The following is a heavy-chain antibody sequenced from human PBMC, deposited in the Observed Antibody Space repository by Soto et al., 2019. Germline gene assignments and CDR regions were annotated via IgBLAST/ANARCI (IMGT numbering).Heavy chain of an antibody. J-gene: IGHJ4*02. CDR1: GFTFSSYA. CDR2: ISYDGSNK. Sequence: QVQLVESGGGVVQPGRSLRLSCAASGFTFSSYAMHWVRQAPGERLEWVAVISYDGSNKYYADSVKGRFTISRDNSKNTLYLQMNSLRAEDTAVYYCARDGIGGYWYDYWGQGTLVTVSS. D-gene: IGHD2-21*01. V-gene: IGHV3-30-3*01. CDR3: ARDGIGGYWYDY.